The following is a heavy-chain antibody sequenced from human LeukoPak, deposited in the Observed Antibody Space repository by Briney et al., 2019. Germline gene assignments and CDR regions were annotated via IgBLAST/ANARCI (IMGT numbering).Heavy chain of an antibody. V-gene: IGHV7-4-1*02. CDR3: AREEGGLDV. J-gene: IGHJ6*02. CDR2: MNTNTGKA. CDR1: GYAFSIYT. Sequence: ASVKVSCKPSGYAFSIYTLNWVRQVPGQGPEWMGWMNTNTGKATYAQDFRGRFVFSFDSSVSTAYLEITSLQAADTAVYYCAREEGGLDVWGQGTTVIVSS.